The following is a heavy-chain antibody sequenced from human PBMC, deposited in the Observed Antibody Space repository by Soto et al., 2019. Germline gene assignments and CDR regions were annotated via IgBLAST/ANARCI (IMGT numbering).Heavy chain of an antibody. CDR2: ISGSGGST. CDR1: GFTFSSYA. V-gene: IGHV3-23*01. D-gene: IGHD2-21*01. CDR3: AKDSGVIPTGWFDP. J-gene: IGHJ5*02. Sequence: PGGSLGLSCAASGFTFSSYAMSWVRQAPGKGLEWVSAISGSGGSTYYADSVKGRFTISRDNSKNTLYLQMNSLRAEDTAVYYCAKDSGVIPTGWFDPWGQGTLVTVSS.